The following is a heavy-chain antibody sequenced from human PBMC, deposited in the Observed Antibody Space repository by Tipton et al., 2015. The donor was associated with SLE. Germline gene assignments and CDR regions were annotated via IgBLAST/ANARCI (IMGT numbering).Heavy chain of an antibody. Sequence: SLRLSCAASGFTFSGYAMHWVRQAPGKGLEYVSAISRNGGNTYYANSVKGRFTISRDNSKNTLYLQMGSLRAEDMAVYYCARLQLRSLEWLPQGEFDSWGQGTLVTVTS. V-gene: IGHV3-64*01. D-gene: IGHD3-3*01. J-gene: IGHJ4*02. CDR2: ISRNGGNT. CDR3: ARLQLRSLEWLPQGEFDS. CDR1: GFTFSGYA.